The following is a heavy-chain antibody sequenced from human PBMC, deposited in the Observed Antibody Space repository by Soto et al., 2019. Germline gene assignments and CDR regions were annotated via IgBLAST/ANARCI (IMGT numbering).Heavy chain of an antibody. CDR3: ATHLWFGELYY. CDR2: ISGSGGST. Sequence: EVQLLESWGGLVQPGVSLRLSCAASGFTFSSYAMSWVRQAPGKGLEWVSAISGSGGSTYYADSVKGRFTISRDNSKNTLYLQMKSLRAEDTAVYYCATHLWFGELYYWGQGTLVTVSS. V-gene: IGHV3-23*01. D-gene: IGHD3-10*01. CDR1: GFTFSSYA. J-gene: IGHJ4*02.